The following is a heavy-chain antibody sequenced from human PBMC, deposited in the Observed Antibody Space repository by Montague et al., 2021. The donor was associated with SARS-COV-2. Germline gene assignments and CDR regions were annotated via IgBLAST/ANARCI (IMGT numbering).Heavy chain of an antibody. CDR2: IYGGGFTT. J-gene: IGHJ4*02. CDR1: GFTFSDYA. CDR3: VRDRLGIGPFDF. D-gene: IGHD7-27*01. Sequence: YLRLSCAASGFTFSDYAMSWVRQAPGKGLEWVSVIYGGGFTTKYAESVKGRFTISRDNSKNTVYLHMSSLRAEDTAIYYCVRDRLGIGPFDFWGQGTLVTVSS. V-gene: IGHV3-23*03.